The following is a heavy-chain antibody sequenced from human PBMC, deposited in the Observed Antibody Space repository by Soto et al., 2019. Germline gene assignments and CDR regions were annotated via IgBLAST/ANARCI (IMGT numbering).Heavy chain of an antibody. CDR2: IIPILGIA. Sequence: QVQLVQSGAEVKKPGSSVKVSCKASGGTFSSYTISWVRQAPGQGLEWMGRIIPILGIANYAQKFQGRVTITADKSTSTAYMELSSLRSEDTAVYYCARLGDSYGIDYWGQGTLVTVSS. CDR1: GGTFSSYT. CDR3: ARLGDSYGIDY. J-gene: IGHJ4*02. D-gene: IGHD5-18*01. V-gene: IGHV1-69*02.